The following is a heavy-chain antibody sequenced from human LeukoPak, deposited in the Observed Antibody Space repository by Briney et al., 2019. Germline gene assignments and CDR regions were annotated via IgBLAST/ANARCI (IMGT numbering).Heavy chain of an antibody. V-gene: IGHV3-53*01. CDR2: IYTGGST. CDR1: GFTVSNNF. J-gene: IGHJ4*02. Sequence: TGGSLRPSCAASGFTVSNNFMNWVRQAPGKGLEWVSVIYTGGSTYYADSVKGRFTISRDNSKNTLYLQMNSLRAEDTAIYYCARETISGSDIDYWGQGTLVTVSS. D-gene: IGHD3-22*01. CDR3: ARETISGSDIDY.